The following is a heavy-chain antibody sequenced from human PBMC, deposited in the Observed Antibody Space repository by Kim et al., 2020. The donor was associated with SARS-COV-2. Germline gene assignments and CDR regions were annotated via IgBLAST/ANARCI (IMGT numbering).Heavy chain of an antibody. Sequence: GRFTISRDNSKNTLYLQMNSLRAEDTAVYYCAKDRGVDDFWSGPQGAFDIWGQGTMVTVSS. CDR3: AKDRGVDDFWSGPQGAFDI. D-gene: IGHD3-3*01. V-gene: IGHV3-23*01. J-gene: IGHJ3*02.